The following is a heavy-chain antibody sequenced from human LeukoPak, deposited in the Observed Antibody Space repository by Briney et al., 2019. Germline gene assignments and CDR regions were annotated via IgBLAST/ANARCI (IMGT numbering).Heavy chain of an antibody. J-gene: IGHJ4*02. CDR3: ARGGGWEWLWPLDY. Sequence: GGSLRLSCAASGFSISRYSMNWVRQAPGKGLEWVSSISSSSSYIYYADSVKGRFTISRDNAKNSLYLQMNSLRAEDTAVYYCARGGGWEWLWPLDYWGQGTLVTVSS. CDR2: ISSSSSYI. D-gene: IGHD3-3*01. V-gene: IGHV3-21*01. CDR1: GFSISRYS.